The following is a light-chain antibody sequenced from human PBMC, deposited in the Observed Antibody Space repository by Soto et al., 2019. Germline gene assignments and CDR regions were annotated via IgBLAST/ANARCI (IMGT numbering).Light chain of an antibody. CDR3: QQYGTSEII. CDR1: QNLSRYF. J-gene: IGKJ5*01. V-gene: IGKV3-20*01. CDR2: GAS. Sequence: EFVLTQSPGTLSLSPVDIASLSFMASQNLSRYFLAWYQHKPGQAPRLLISGASRRATGIPDRFSGAGSGTDFTLTITRLEPEDFAVFYCQQYGTSEIIFGQGTRLEIK.